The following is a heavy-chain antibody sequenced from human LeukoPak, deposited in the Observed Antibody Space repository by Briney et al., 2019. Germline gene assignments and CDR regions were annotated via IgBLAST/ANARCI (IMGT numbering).Heavy chain of an antibody. J-gene: IGHJ3*02. CDR2: IRYDGSNK. CDR1: GFTLSSYG. Sequence: GGSLRLSCAASGFTLSSYGMHWVRQAPGKGLEWVAFIRYDGSNKYYADSVKGRFTISRDNSKNTLYLQMNSLRAEDTAVYYCAKDQMYDFWSGYYRGNAFDIWGQGTMVTVSS. V-gene: IGHV3-30*02. D-gene: IGHD3-3*01. CDR3: AKDQMYDFWSGYYRGNAFDI.